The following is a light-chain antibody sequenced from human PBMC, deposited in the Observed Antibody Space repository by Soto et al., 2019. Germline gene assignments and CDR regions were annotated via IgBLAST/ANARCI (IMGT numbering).Light chain of an antibody. J-gene: IGKJ1*01. Sequence: DIALTQSPGILSLSPGERATLSCRASQSVSSNFLARYQVKPGQAPRLLIYGASSRATAIPDRFSGSGSGADFALNISSLQPEDFAVYYCQQYGKSPQTFGQGTKVEIK. CDR1: QSVSSNF. CDR2: GAS. V-gene: IGKV3-20*01. CDR3: QQYGKSPQT.